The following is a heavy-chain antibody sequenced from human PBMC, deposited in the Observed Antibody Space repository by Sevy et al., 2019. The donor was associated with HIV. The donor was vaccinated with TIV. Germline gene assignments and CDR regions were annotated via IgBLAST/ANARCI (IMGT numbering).Heavy chain of an antibody. J-gene: IGHJ4*02. Sequence: GGSLRLSCAASGFTFSSYWMHWVRQAPGKGLVWVSRINSDGSSTSYADSVKGRFTISRDNAKNTLYLQMNSLRAEDTAVYYCARDGGDYDYIWGSYRYFDYWGQGTLVTVSS. V-gene: IGHV3-74*01. CDR1: GFTFSSYW. CDR2: INSDGSST. D-gene: IGHD3-16*02. CDR3: ARDGGDYDYIWGSYRYFDY.